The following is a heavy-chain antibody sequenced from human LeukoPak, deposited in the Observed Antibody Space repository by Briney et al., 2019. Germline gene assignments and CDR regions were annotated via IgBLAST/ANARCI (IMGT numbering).Heavy chain of an antibody. Sequence: SVKVSCKASGGTFSSYAISWVRQAPGQGLEWMGGIIPIFGTANYAQKFQGRVTITADESTSTAYMELSSLRSEDTAVCYCARDYEVVPAAMVLRGYYYGMDVWGQGTTVTVSS. V-gene: IGHV1-69*13. CDR2: IIPIFGTA. CDR1: GGTFSSYA. J-gene: IGHJ6*02. CDR3: ARDYEVVPAAMVLRGYYYGMDV. D-gene: IGHD2-2*01.